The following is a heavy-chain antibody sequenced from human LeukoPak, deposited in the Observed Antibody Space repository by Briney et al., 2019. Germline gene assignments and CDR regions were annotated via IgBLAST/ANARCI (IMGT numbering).Heavy chain of an antibody. CDR3: ARASTTFDD. V-gene: IGHV4-59*01. Sequence: SETLSLTCSVSGGSITSYYWSWIRQSPGKGLEWIGHVSDGGSANYSPSLKGRVSISVDTSKNQFSLNLRSVAAADTAVYFCARASTTFDDWGQGTLVTVSS. J-gene: IGHJ4*02. D-gene: IGHD1-14*01. CDR1: GGSITSYY. CDR2: VSDGGSA.